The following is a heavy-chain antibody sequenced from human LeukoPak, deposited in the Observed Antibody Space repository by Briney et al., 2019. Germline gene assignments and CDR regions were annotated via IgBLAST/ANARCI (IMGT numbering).Heavy chain of an antibody. CDR1: GGSISSYF. CDR3: ARETSLAGFASGLGFNY. J-gene: IGHJ4*02. CDR2: IYYTGST. Sequence: SETLSLTCTVSGGSISSYFWSWIRQPPGKGLEWIGYIYYTGSTNYNPSLKSRVTISVDTSKNQFSLKLSSVTAADTATYYCARETSLAGFASGLGFNYWGQGILVSVSS. D-gene: IGHD6-19*01. V-gene: IGHV4-59*12.